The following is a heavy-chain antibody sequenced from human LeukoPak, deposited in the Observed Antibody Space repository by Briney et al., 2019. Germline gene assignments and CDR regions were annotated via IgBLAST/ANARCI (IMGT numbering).Heavy chain of an antibody. CDR3: ARGAWRGYDFWSGQIDY. J-gene: IGHJ4*02. CDR1: GFTFSSYS. CDR2: ISSSSSTI. D-gene: IGHD3-3*01. Sequence: GGSLRLSCAASGFTFSSYSMNWVRQAPGKGLEWVSYISSSSSTIYYADSVKGRFTIYRDNAKNSLYLQMNSLRAEDTAVYYCARGAWRGYDFWSGQIDYWGQGTLVTVSS. V-gene: IGHV3-48*01.